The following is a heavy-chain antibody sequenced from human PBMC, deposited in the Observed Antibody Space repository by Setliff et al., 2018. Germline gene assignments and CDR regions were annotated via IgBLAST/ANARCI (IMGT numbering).Heavy chain of an antibody. CDR2: INPRNVGT. J-gene: IGHJ1*01. CDR1: GYSFSAYY. CDR3: ARGNPAERYEY. Sequence: ASVKVSCKASGYSFSAYYIQWVRQAPGQGLEWMGWINPRNVGTKYAQKFQGRVTMTRDTSISTAYMELSRLRSDDTAVYYCARGNPAERYEYWGQGTLVTVSS. V-gene: IGHV1-2*02. D-gene: IGHD5-12*01.